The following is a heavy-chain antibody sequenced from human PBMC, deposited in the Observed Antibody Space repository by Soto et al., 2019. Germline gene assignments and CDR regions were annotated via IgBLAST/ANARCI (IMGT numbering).Heavy chain of an antibody. CDR1: GYTFTSYG. CDR2: ISAYNGNT. D-gene: IGHD3-9*01. J-gene: IGHJ4*02. CDR3: ARGPYDMLSGYPGPCDY. V-gene: IGHV1-18*04. Sequence: ASVTVSCKASGYTFTSYGISWVRQAPGQGLEWMGWISAYNGNTNYAQKLQGRVTMTTDTSTSTAYMELRSLRSDDTAVYYCARGPYDMLSGYPGPCDYWGQGTMGTVS.